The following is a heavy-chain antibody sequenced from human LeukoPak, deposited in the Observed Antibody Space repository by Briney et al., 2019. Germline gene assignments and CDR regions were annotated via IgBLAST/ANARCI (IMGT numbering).Heavy chain of an antibody. CDR3: ATYSSGWYLVY. D-gene: IGHD6-19*01. CDR2: ISSSSSAI. CDR1: GFTFSTYS. J-gene: IGHJ4*02. Sequence: GGSLRLSCAASGFTFSTYSMNWVRQAPGKGLEWVSFISSSSSAIYYADSVKGRFTISRDDAKNSLYLQMNSLRDGDTAVYYCATYSSGWYLVYWGQGTLATVSS. V-gene: IGHV3-48*02.